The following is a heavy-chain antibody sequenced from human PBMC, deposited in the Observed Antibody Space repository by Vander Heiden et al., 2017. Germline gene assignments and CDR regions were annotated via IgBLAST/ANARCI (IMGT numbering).Heavy chain of an antibody. Sequence: EVQLVESGGGLVQPGGSLRLSCAASGFTFSNYWMAWVRQAPGKGLEWVANIKRDGSEKIYADSVKGRFIISRDNAENSLYLEMNSLGADDTAVYHCARDSAGALDFWGQGTLVTVSS. CDR2: IKRDGSEK. V-gene: IGHV3-7*01. D-gene: IGHD3-10*01. J-gene: IGHJ4*02. CDR1: GFTFSNYW. CDR3: ARDSAGALDF.